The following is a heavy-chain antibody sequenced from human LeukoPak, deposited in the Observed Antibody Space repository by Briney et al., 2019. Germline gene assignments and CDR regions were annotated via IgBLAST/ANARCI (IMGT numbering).Heavy chain of an antibody. Sequence: SETLSLTCTVSGGSISSSSYYWGWIRQPPGKGLEWIGSIYYSGSTYYNPSLKSRVTISVDTSKNQFSLKLSSVTAADTAVYYCASEKTYYDILTADWGQGTLVTVSS. V-gene: IGHV4-39*01. D-gene: IGHD3-9*01. CDR1: GGSISSSSYY. CDR3: ASEKTYYDILTAD. CDR2: IYYSGST. J-gene: IGHJ4*02.